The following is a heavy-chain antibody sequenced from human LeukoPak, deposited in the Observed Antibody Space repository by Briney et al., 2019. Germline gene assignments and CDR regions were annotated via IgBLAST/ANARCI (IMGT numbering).Heavy chain of an antibody. V-gene: IGHV1-8*01. D-gene: IGHD2-15*01. CDR2: MNPNSGNT. CDR1: GYTFTSYD. J-gene: IGHJ5*02. Sequence: ASVKVSCKASGYTFTSYDINWVQQATGQGLEWMGWMNPNSGNTGYAQKFQCRVTMTRNTSISTAYMELSSLRSEDTAVYYCARGIVVVVAADNWFDPWGQGTLVTVSS. CDR3: ARGIVVVVAADNWFDP.